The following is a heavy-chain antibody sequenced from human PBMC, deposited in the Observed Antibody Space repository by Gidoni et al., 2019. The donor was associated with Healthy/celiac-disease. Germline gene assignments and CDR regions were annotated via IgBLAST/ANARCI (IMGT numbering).Heavy chain of an antibody. D-gene: IGHD1-26*01. CDR3: ARERSGSYAPCFDY. Sequence: QVQLVQSGAEVKKPGASVKVSCKASGYTFTSYAMHWVRQAPGQRLEWMGWINAGNGNTKYSQKFQGRVTITRDTSASTAYMELSSLRSEDTAVYYCARERSGSYAPCFDYWGQGTLVTVSS. V-gene: IGHV1-3*01. CDR1: GYTFTSYA. CDR2: INAGNGNT. J-gene: IGHJ4*02.